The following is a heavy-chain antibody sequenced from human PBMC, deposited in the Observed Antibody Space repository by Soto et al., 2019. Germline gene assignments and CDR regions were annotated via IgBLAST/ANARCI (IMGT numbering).Heavy chain of an antibody. CDR2: IYPGDSDT. CDR1: GYNFTSYW. Sequence: LGESLKISCTGSGYNFTSYWIGWVRQMPGKGLEWMGIIYPGDSDTRYSPSVQGQVTISADKSISTAYLQWSSLKASDTAMYYCARHEYCSSTSCYGPPGAFDIGGQGTMVTVSS. V-gene: IGHV5-51*01. J-gene: IGHJ3*02. D-gene: IGHD2-2*01. CDR3: ARHEYCSSTSCYGPPGAFDI.